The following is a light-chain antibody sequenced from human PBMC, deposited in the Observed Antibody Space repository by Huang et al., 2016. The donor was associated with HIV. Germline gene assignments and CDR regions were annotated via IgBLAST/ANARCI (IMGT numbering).Light chain of an antibody. J-gene: IGKJ1*01. V-gene: IGKV3-15*01. Sequence: EIVMTQSPGTLSVAPGERATLSGRASQNINTNLAWFQQKPGQAPRRLIYAAYTRTADFPARFSGSGSRTEFTLTISSLQSEDIAVYYCQQYNDWPRSFGQGTKVEIK. CDR1: QNINTN. CDR2: AAY. CDR3: QQYNDWPRS.